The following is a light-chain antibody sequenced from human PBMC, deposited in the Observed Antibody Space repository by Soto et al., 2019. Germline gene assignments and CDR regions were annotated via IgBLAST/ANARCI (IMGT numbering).Light chain of an antibody. CDR1: QDIGND. CDR3: LQGYNFPWT. CDR2: TAS. J-gene: IGKJ1*01. Sequence: AIQMTQSPSSLSASVGDRVTLTCRASQDIGNDLGWYQQKPGKAPKLLIYTASSLQSGVPSRFSGSGSGTDFTLTVSSLQPEDSATYYCLQGYNFPWTFGQGTKVEIK. V-gene: IGKV1-6*01.